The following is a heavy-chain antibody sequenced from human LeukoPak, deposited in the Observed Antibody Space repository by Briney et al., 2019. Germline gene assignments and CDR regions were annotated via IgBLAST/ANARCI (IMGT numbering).Heavy chain of an antibody. J-gene: IGHJ4*02. D-gene: IGHD5-18*01. CDR3: ASLDTAMVAFDY. V-gene: IGHV4-34*01. Sequence: PSETLSLTCAVYGGSFSGYYWSWIRQPPGKGLEWIGEINHSGSTNYNPSLKSRVTISVDTSKNQFSLKLSSVTAADTAVYYCASLDTAMVAFDYWGQGTLVTVSS. CDR1: GGSFSGYY. CDR2: INHSGST.